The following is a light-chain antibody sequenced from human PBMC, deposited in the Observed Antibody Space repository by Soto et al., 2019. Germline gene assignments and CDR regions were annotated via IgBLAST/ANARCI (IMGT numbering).Light chain of an antibody. J-gene: IGLJ2*01. CDR2: EVS. CDR3: SSYAGSNIV. V-gene: IGLV2-8*01. Sequence: QSVLTQPPSASGSLGRSVTISCTGTRNDVGGYNYVSWYQQHPGTAPKLMIYEVSKRPSGVPDRFSGSKSDNTASLTVSGLQAEDEADYYCSSYAGSNIVFGGGTNLTVL. CDR1: RNDVGGYNY.